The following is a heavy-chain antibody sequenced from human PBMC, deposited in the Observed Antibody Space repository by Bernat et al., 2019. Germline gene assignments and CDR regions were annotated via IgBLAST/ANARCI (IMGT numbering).Heavy chain of an antibody. Sequence: EEQLVESGGDLVQPGGSLRLSCVASGFTVSRNYMSWVRQSQGKGLEWLSAIYSGGDTYYADSVKGRFTISRDNSKNTLYLQMNSLRAEDTAVYYCARGLYSSGCGDLWGQGTLVTVSS. J-gene: IGHJ5*02. CDR1: GFTVSRNY. V-gene: IGHV3-66*01. CDR3: ARGLYSSGCGDL. CDR2: IYSGGDT. D-gene: IGHD6-19*01.